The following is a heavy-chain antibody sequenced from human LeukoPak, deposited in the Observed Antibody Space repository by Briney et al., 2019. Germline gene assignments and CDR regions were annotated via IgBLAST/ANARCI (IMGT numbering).Heavy chain of an antibody. D-gene: IGHD3-16*02. CDR2: INHSGST. CDR3: ARGGNVWGSYRPPSFDI. Sequence: SETLSLTCTVYGGSFSGYYWSWIRQPPGKGLEWIGEINHSGSTNYNPSLKSRVTISVDTSKNQFSLKLSSVTAADTAVYYCARGGNVWGSYRPPSFDIWGQGTMVTVSS. CDR1: GGSFSGYY. V-gene: IGHV4-34*01. J-gene: IGHJ3*02.